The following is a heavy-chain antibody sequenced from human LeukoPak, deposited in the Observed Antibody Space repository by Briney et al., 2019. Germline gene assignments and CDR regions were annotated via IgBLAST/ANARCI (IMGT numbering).Heavy chain of an antibody. CDR1: GYNFISYG. D-gene: IGHD3-3*01. Sequence: ASVTVSFKASGYNFISYGISWVRQAPGQGLEGMGWISAYNGNTNYAQKFQGRVTMTTDTSTSTAYMELRSLKSDDTAVYYCARDNHYDFWSGYSGDDAFDIWGQGTMVTVSS. CDR2: ISAYNGNT. CDR3: ARDNHYDFWSGYSGDDAFDI. J-gene: IGHJ3*02. V-gene: IGHV1-18*01.